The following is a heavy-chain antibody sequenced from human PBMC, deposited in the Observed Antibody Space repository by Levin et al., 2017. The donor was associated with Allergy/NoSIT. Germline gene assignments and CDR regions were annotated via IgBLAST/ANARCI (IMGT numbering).Heavy chain of an antibody. CDR1: GFTFSSYG. D-gene: IGHD3-10*01. J-gene: IGHJ3*02. V-gene: IGHV3-33*01. Sequence: GESLKISCAASGFTFSSYGMHWVRQAPGKGLAWVAAIWYDGSKKYYADSVNGRFTISRDNSKKVLFLQMNSLRAEDTAVYYCARTLNTGSWFDAFDIWGQGTVVTVSS. CDR3: ARTLNTGSWFDAFDI. CDR2: IWYDGSKK.